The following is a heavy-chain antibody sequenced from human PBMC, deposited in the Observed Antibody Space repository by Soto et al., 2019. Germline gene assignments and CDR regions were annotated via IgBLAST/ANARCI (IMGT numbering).Heavy chain of an antibody. CDR1: GYNFNSYT. V-gene: IGHV1-18*01. J-gene: IGHJ5*02. Sequence: QVQLVQSGAEVKKPGASVKVSCKASGYNFNSYTISWVRQAPGQGLEWMGRISAYNGNTNYAQKLQGRVTMTTDTATSTAYKELRSLRSDDTAVYHCARGVGALGHWFDPWGQGTLVTVSS. CDR2: ISAYNGNT. D-gene: IGHD3-16*01. CDR3: ARGVGALGHWFDP.